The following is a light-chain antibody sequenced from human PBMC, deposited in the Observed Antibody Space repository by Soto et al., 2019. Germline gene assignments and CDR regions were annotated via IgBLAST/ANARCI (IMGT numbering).Light chain of an antibody. V-gene: IGKV3-20*01. Sequence: EIVLTQSPGTLSLSPGERATLSCRASQSVSSSYLAWYQQKPGQAPRLLIYGTSSRATGIPDRFSGNGAGTDFTLTISRLEPDDFAVYYCQQYGGSRNTFGQGTKLEIK. J-gene: IGKJ2*01. CDR1: QSVSSSY. CDR2: GTS. CDR3: QQYGGSRNT.